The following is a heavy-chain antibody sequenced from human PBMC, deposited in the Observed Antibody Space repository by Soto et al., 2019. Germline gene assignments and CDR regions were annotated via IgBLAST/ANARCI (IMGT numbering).Heavy chain of an antibody. CDR2: IKQDGSEK. CDR1: GFTFSSYW. V-gene: IGHV3-7*03. CDR3: ARAEVAPVVQAVMYYFDY. Sequence: VGSLRLSCAASGFTFSSYWMSWVRQAPGKGLEWVANIKQDGSEKYYVDSVKGRFTISRDNAKNSLYLQMNSLRAEDTAVYYCARAEVAPVVQAVMYYFDYCGQGTLVTVSS. J-gene: IGHJ4*02. D-gene: IGHD2-2*01.